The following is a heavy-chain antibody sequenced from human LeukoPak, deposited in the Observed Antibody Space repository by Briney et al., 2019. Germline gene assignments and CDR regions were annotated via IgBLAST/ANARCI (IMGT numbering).Heavy chain of an antibody. CDR2: IKQDGSEK. J-gene: IGHJ6*02. V-gene: IGHV3-7*01. Sequence: PGGSLRLSCAASGFTFSSYWMSWVRQAPGKGLEWVANIKQDGSEKYYVDSVKGRFTISRDNAKNSLYLQMNSLRAEDTAVYHCARDGYCSGGSCHYYGMDVWGQGTTVTVSS. CDR3: ARDGYCSGGSCHYYGMDV. D-gene: IGHD2-15*01. CDR1: GFTFSSYW.